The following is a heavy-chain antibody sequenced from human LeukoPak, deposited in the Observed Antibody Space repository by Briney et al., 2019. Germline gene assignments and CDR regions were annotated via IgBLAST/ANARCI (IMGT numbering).Heavy chain of an antibody. CDR1: GGSISSYY. V-gene: IGHV4-4*07. CDR3: ASTYYYDSSGYYPNWFDP. D-gene: IGHD3-22*01. CDR2: IYTSGST. Sequence: SETLSLTCTVSGGSISSYYWSWIRQPAGKGLEWIGRIYTSGSTNYNPSLKSRVTMSVDTSKNQFSLKLSSVTAADTAVYYCASTYYYDSSGYYPNWFDPWGQGTLVTVSS. J-gene: IGHJ5*02.